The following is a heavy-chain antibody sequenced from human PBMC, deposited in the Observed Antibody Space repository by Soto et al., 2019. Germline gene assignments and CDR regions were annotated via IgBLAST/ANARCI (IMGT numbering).Heavy chain of an antibody. Sequence: PSEPLSLTCAVYGWSSSGYYWSWIRQPPGKGLEWIGEINHSGSTNYNPSLKSRVTISVDTSKNQFSLKLSSVTAADTAVYYCARAYVWGSYRPYFDYWGQGTLVTVSS. V-gene: IGHV4-34*01. CDR3: ARAYVWGSYRPYFDY. CDR2: INHSGST. CDR1: GWSSSGYY. J-gene: IGHJ4*02. D-gene: IGHD3-16*02.